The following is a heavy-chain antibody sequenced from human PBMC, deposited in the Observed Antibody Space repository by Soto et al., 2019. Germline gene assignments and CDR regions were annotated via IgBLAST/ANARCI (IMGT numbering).Heavy chain of an antibody. D-gene: IGHD1-7*01. V-gene: IGHV4-39*01. CDR3: ARLVGKGTCFDY. CDR2: IYYSGST. J-gene: IGHJ4*02. Sequence: SETLSLTCTVSGGSISSSSYYWGWIRQPPGKGLEWIGSIYYSGSTYYNPSLKSRVTISVDTSKNQFSLKLSSVTAADTAVYYCARLVGKGTCFDYWGQGTLVTVSS. CDR1: GGSISSSSYY.